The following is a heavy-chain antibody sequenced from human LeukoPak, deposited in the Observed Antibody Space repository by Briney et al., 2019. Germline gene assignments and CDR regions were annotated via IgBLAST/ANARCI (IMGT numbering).Heavy chain of an antibody. CDR3: AVVSSDYYSNYPFHR. CDR1: GFTFRSYW. D-gene: IGHD3-3*01. Sequence: GSLRLSCAASGFTFRSYWMSWVRQAPGKGLEWVARIKQDGGEKYYLDSVKGRFTISRDNTENSLYLQMTSLRAEDTAVYFCAVVSSDYYSNYPFHRWGQGTLVTVSS. CDR2: IKQDGGEK. V-gene: IGHV3-7*01. J-gene: IGHJ1*01.